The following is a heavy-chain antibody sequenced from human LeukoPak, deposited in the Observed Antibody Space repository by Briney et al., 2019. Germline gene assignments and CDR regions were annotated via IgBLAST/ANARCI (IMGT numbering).Heavy chain of an antibody. CDR1: GGSISSYY. V-gene: IGHV4-4*07. CDR3: ARVRQVLWFGELPHNTYYYYYMDV. D-gene: IGHD3-10*01. CDR2: IYTSGST. J-gene: IGHJ6*03. Sequence: PSETLSLTCTVSGGSISSYYWSWIRQPPGKGLEWIGRIYTSGSTNYNPSLKSRVTMSVDTSKNQFSLKLSSVTAADTAVYYCARVRQVLWFGELPHNTYYYYYMDVWGKGTTVTISS.